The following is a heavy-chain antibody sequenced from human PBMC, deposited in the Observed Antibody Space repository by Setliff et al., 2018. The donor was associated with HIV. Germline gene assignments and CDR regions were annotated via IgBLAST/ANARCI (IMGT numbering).Heavy chain of an antibody. D-gene: IGHD6-19*01. J-gene: IGHJ3*02. Sequence: GSLRLSCTTSGFNFGDYGMSWVRQAPGKGLEWVSFIRNKDYGETTEYAASVKGRFTISRDDSYSIAYLQMNGLKSEDTAMYYCSRGVSSGWQDAFDIWGQGTTVTVSS. CDR3: SRGVSSGWQDAFDI. CDR2: IRNKDYGETT. CDR1: GFNFGDYG. V-gene: IGHV3-49*04.